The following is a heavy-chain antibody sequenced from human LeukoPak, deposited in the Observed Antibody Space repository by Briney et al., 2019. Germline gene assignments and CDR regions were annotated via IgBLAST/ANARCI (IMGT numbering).Heavy chain of an antibody. Sequence: GGSLRLSCAPSGFTFTTEKMNWVPQAPGKGLERVSGISSGSSYISFADSVKGRFTISRDNAKNSLYLQMNSLRAEDTAVYYCARDLKETAMGESAHDYWGQGTLVTVSS. D-gene: IGHD5-18*01. CDR1: GFTFTTEK. V-gene: IGHV3-21*01. CDR2: ISSGSSYI. CDR3: ARDLKETAMGESAHDY. J-gene: IGHJ4*02.